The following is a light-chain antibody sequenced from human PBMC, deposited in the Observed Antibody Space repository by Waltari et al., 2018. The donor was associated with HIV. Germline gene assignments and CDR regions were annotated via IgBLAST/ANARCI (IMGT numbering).Light chain of an antibody. Sequence: QSALTQPASVSGPPGQSITISCTGTTSDAGGYISVSWYQQHPAKAPTLVILEVRSRPSGVSNRFSGSKSGNTASLTISGLQAEDEAYYYCSSYTSSDTVVFGGGTKVTVL. CDR2: EVR. J-gene: IGLJ2*01. CDR1: TSDAGGYIS. CDR3: SSYTSSDTVV. V-gene: IGLV2-14*03.